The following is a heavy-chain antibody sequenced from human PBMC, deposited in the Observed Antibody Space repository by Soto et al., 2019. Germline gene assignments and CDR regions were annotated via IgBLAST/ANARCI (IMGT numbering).Heavy chain of an antibody. J-gene: IGHJ6*02. CDR2: IWYDGSNK. D-gene: IGHD6-6*01. Sequence: GGSLRLSCAASGFTFSSYGMHWVRQAPGKGLEWVAVIWYDGSNKYYADSVKGRFTISRDNSKNTLYLQRNSLRAGDTVVYYCARDKVPGFVLLSSSESYYYGMDVWGQGTTVTVSS. CDR3: ARDKVPGFVLLSSSESYYYGMDV. CDR1: GFTFSSYG. V-gene: IGHV3-33*01.